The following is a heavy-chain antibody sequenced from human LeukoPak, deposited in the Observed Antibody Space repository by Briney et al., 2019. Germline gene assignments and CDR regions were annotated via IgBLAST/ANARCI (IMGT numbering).Heavy chain of an antibody. CDR2: IIPIFGTA. V-gene: IGHV1-69*13. J-gene: IGHJ2*01. D-gene: IGHD5-12*01. Sequence: ASVKVSCKASGGTFSSYAISWVRQAPGQGLEWMGGIIPIFGTANYAQKFQGRVAITADESTSTAYMELSSLRSEDTAVYYCARDRATAWYFDLWGRGTLVTVSS. CDR3: ARDRATAWYFDL. CDR1: GGTFSSYA.